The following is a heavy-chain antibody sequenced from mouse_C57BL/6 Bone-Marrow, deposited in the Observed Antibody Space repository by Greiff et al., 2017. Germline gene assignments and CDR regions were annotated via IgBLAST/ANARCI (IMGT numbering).Heavy chain of an antibody. CDR3: VRGGNYVDYAMDY. CDR2: IRSKSNNYAT. J-gene: IGHJ4*01. CDR1: GFSFNTYA. D-gene: IGHD2-1*01. Sequence: VQLKESGGGLVQPKGSLKLSCAASGFSFNTYAMNWVRQAPGKGLEWVARIRSKSNNYATYYADSVKDRFTISRDDSESMLYLQMNNLKTEDTAMYYCVRGGNYVDYAMDYWGQGTSVTVSS. V-gene: IGHV10-1*01.